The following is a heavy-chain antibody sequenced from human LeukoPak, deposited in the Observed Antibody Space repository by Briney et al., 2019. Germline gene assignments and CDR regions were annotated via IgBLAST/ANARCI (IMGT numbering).Heavy chain of an antibody. CDR3: ARRQGCSSTSCPPDY. J-gene: IGHJ4*02. CDR1: GYSFVSSW. V-gene: IGHV5-51*01. Sequence: GESLKISCKGSGYSFVSSWVGWVRQMPGKGLEWMGIVFPADSDTRYSPSFQGQVTFSADKTSSTAYLQWTSLKASDTAMYYCARRQGCSSTSCPPDYWGQGTLVTVSP. D-gene: IGHD2-2*01. CDR2: VFPADSDT.